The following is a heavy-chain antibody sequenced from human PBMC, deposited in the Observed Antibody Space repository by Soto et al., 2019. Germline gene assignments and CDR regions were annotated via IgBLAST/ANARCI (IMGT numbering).Heavy chain of an antibody. V-gene: IGHV3-11*05. D-gene: IGHD6-13*01. J-gene: IGHJ2*01. CDR1: GFTFSDYY. CDR3: ARTIAAAGGRRYIDL. CDR2: INSSSSYT. Sequence: QVQLVESGGGLVKPGGSLRVSCAASGFTFSDYYMSWIRQAPGKGLEWVSYINSSSSYTNYADSVKGRFTISRDNAKNSLYLQMNSLRAEDTAVYYCARTIAAAGGRRYIDLWGRGTLVTVSS.